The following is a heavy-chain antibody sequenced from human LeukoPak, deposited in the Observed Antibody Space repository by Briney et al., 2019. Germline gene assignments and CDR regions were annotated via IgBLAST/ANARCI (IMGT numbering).Heavy chain of an antibody. CDR2: ISGSGGST. V-gene: IGHV3-23*01. CDR1: GFTFSSYA. Sequence: GGSLRLSCAASGFTFSSYAMSWVRQAPGKGLEWVSAISGSGGSTYYADSVKGRFTISRDNSKNTLYLQMNSLRAEDTAVYYCAKDHWDYGDVSVLDYWGQGTLVTVSS. J-gene: IGHJ4*02. CDR3: AKDHWDYGDVSVLDY. D-gene: IGHD4-17*01.